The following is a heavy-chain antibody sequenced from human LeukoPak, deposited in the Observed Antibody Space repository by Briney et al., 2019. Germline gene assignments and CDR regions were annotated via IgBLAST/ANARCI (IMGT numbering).Heavy chain of an antibody. CDR3: ARDLKVGATTALNC. J-gene: IGHJ4*02. D-gene: IGHD1-26*01. V-gene: IGHV3-33*01. CDR2: IWYDGSNK. Sequence: GGSLRLSCAASGFTFSSYGMHWVRQAPGKGLEWVAVIWYDGSNKYYADPVKGRFTISRDNSKNTLYLQMNSLRAEDTAVYYCARDLKVGATTALNCWGQGTLVTVSS. CDR1: GFTFSSYG.